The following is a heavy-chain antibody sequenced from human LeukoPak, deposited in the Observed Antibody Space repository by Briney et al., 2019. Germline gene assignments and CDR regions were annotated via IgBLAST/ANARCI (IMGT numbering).Heavy chain of an antibody. CDR2: INHSGST. D-gene: IGHD3-16*01. Sequence: KPSETLSLTCAVYGGSFNGYYWSWIRQPPGKGLEWIGEINHSGSTNYNPSLKSRVTISVDTSKNQFSLKLSSVTAADTAVYYCARVETEVGEDYWGQGTPVTVSS. CDR1: GGSFNGYY. J-gene: IGHJ4*02. V-gene: IGHV4-34*01. CDR3: ARVETEVGEDY.